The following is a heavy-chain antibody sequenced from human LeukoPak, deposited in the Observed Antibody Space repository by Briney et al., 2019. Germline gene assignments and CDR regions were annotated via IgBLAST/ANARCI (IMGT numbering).Heavy chain of an antibody. D-gene: IGHD6-19*01. Sequence: ASVKVSCKASGYSFTVYYFHWVRQAPGQELEGMGWINPNSGDTNYAQKFQGRVTMTRDTSISTAYMELSRLAADDTAVYYCARSRPLFSSGDYYGMEVWGQGTTVHVSS. CDR1: GYSFTVYY. V-gene: IGHV1-2*02. CDR2: INPNSGDT. J-gene: IGHJ6*02. CDR3: ARSRPLFSSGDYYGMEV.